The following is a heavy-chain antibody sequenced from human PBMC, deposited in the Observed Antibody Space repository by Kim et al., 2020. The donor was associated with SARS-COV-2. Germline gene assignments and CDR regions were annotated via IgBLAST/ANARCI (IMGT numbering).Heavy chain of an antibody. V-gene: IGHV3-23*01. Sequence: GGSLRLSCAASGFTFSNYAMSWVRQAPGKGLEWVSAITNSGGATYYRDSVKGRFTISRDNSKNTLYLQMNSLRVEDTAVYYCAKDLDRATSWYPPPDYWGQGTLVAVSS. D-gene: IGHD6-13*01. CDR3: AKDLDRATSWYPPPDY. J-gene: IGHJ4*02. CDR1: GFTFSNYA. CDR2: ITNSGGAT.